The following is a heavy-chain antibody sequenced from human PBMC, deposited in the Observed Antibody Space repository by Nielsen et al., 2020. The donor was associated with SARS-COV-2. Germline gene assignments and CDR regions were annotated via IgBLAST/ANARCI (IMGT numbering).Heavy chain of an antibody. Sequence: GESLKISCATSGFTFNTYAMHWVRQAPGKGLEWVAIISYDGSTIYNADSVKDRFTISRDNSKNTLYLQMNSLRVADTAVYYCARDLDYYGMDVWGQGTTVTVSS. V-gene: IGHV3-30*04. J-gene: IGHJ6*02. CDR3: ARDLDYYGMDV. CDR1: GFTFNTYA. CDR2: ISYDGSTI.